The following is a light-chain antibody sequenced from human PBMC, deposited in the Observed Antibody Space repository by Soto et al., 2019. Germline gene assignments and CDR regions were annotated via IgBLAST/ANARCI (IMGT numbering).Light chain of an antibody. CDR3: CSYAGSYTWV. CDR2: DVT. CDR1: SSDVGGYNY. V-gene: IGLV2-11*01. J-gene: IGLJ3*02. Sequence: QSALTQPRSVSGSPGQSVTISCTGTSSDVGGYNYVSWYQQHPGEAPKLMIYDVTKRPSGVPDRLSGSRSGNTASLIISGLQAEDEADYYCCSYAGSYTWVFGGGTKLTVL.